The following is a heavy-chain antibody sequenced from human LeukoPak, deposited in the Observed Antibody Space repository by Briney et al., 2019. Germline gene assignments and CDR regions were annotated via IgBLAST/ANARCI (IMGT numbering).Heavy chain of an antibody. Sequence: SETLSLTCTVPGGSISSYYWSWIRQPPGKGLEWIGYIYYSGGTNYNPSLKSRVTISVDTSKNQFSLKLSSVTAADTAVYYCARGTYYYYGMDVWGQGTTVTVSS. J-gene: IGHJ6*02. V-gene: IGHV4-59*08. CDR2: IYYSGGT. CDR1: GGSISSYY. CDR3: ARGTYYYYGMDV.